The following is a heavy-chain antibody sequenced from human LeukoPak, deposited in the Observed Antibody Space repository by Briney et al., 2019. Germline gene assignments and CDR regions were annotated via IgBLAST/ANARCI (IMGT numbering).Heavy chain of an antibody. V-gene: IGHV1-8*03. Sequence: ASVKVSCKASGYTFTSYDINWVRQATGQGLEWMGWMNPNSGNTGYAQKFQGRVTITRNTSISTAYMELSSLRSEDTAVYYCARGQWELRAVIGYYYYYMDVWGKGTTVTVSS. D-gene: IGHD1-26*01. CDR3: ARGQWELRAVIGYYYYYMDV. CDR2: MNPNSGNT. CDR1: GYTFTSYD. J-gene: IGHJ6*03.